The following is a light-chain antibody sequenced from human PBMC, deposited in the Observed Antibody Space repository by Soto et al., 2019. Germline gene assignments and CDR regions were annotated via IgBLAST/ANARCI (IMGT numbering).Light chain of an antibody. CDR1: QSVKSSY. CDR3: QQYGSSPLT. J-gene: IGKJ4*01. V-gene: IGKV3-20*01. CDR2: GAS. Sequence: EIVLTQSPGTLSLSPGERATLSCRASQSVKSSYLAWYHQKPGQPPRLLIYGASTRATGIPDRFIGSGSATDFTLTITRMEPEDFALFYCQQYGSSPLTFGGGSKVEIK.